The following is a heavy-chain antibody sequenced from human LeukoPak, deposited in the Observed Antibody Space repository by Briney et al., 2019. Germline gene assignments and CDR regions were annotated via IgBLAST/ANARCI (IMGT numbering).Heavy chain of an antibody. V-gene: IGHV3-7*01. CDR3: AKVSPINPSGYLDY. Sequence: PGGSLRLSCAASGFTFSSYWMNWVRQAPGKGLEWVANIKQDGSEKHYVDSVKGRFTISRDNAKNSLYLQMNSLRAEDTAVYYCAKVSPINPSGYLDYWGQGTLVTVSS. CDR2: IKQDGSEK. D-gene: IGHD3-3*01. CDR1: GFTFSSYW. J-gene: IGHJ4*02.